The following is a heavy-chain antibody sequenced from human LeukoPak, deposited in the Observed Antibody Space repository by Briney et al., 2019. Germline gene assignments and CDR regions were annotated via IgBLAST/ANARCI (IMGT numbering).Heavy chain of an antibody. CDR3: ARDTEMATIGAY. Sequence: PGGSLRLSCAASGFTFSRYGMHWVRQAPGKGLEWVAVIWYDGSSKYYADSMKGRFTISRDNSKNTLYLQMNSLRAEDTAVYYCARDTEMATIGAYWGQGTLVTVSS. J-gene: IGHJ4*02. D-gene: IGHD5-24*01. V-gene: IGHV3-33*01. CDR1: GFTFSRYG. CDR2: IWYDGSSK.